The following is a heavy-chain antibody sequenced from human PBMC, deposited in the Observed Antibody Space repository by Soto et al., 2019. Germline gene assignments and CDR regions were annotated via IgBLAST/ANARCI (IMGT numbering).Heavy chain of an antibody. CDR1: GFSFSSYA. D-gene: IGHD2-2*01. V-gene: IGHV3-23*01. CDR3: SRDPHCSSTSCYRLSYYYYGMDV. J-gene: IGHJ6*02. CDR2: ISGSGGST. Sequence: GGSLRLSCAASGFSFSSYAMSWVRQAPGKGLEWVSAISGSGGSTYYADSVRGRFTISRDNSKNTLYLQMNSLRAEDTAVYYCSRDPHCSSTSCYRLSYYYYGMDVWGQGTTVTVSS.